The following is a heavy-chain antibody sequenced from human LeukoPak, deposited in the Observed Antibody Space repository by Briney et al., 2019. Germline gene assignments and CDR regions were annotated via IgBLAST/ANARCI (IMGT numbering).Heavy chain of an antibody. CDR2: IWSDGSNK. CDR1: GFTFSSYG. D-gene: IGHD6-13*01. Sequence: TGGSLRLSCAASGFTFSSYGMHWVRQAPGKGLEWVAIIWSDGSNKYYADSVKGRFTISRDNSKNTLYLQMNSLRAEDTAAYYCARADSSSWPGEAFDAWGQGTMVTVSS. V-gene: IGHV3-33*01. J-gene: IGHJ3*01. CDR3: ARADSSSWPGEAFDA.